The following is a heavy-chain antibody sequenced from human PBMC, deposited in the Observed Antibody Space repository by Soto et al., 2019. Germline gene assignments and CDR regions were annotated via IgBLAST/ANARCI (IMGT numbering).Heavy chain of an antibody. V-gene: IGHV1-8*01. D-gene: IGHD3-9*01. CDR2: MNPNSGNT. CDR3: ARVGYDILTGYYKGAFDI. J-gene: IGHJ3*02. Sequence: QVRLVQSGAEVKKPGASVKVSCKASGYTFTSYDINWVPQATGQGLEWMGWMNPNSGNTGYAQKFQGRVTMTRNTSISTAYMELSSLRSQDTAVYYCARVGYDILTGYYKGAFDIWGQGTMVTVSS. CDR1: GYTFTSYD.